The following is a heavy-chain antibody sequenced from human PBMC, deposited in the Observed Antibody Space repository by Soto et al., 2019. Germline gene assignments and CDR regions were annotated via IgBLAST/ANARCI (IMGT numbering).Heavy chain of an antibody. J-gene: IGHJ4*02. CDR3: AADVGGYIYGLARH. Sequence: ASVKVSCTVSGSTLTDLSMHWVRQAPGKGLEWMGGFDLEDGETIYAQKLQERVTMTEDTSTSTAYMELSSLRPEDTAVYYCAADVGGYIYGLARHWGPGTLVTVS. V-gene: IGHV1-24*01. D-gene: IGHD4-17*01. CDR2: FDLEDGET. CDR1: GSTLTDLS.